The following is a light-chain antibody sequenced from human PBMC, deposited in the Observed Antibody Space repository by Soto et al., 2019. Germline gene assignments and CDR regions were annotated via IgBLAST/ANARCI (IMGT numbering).Light chain of an antibody. CDR1: SSDVGSYNL. CDR2: EDI. Sequence: QSALTQPASVSGSPGQSITISCTGTSSDVGSYNLVSWYQQHPDKAPKVMIYEDIERPSGVSNSSSGSNSGNTASLTISGLQTEDEADYYCCSYAGGTSVVFGGGTKLTVL. CDR3: CSYAGGTSVV. J-gene: IGLJ2*01. V-gene: IGLV2-23*01.